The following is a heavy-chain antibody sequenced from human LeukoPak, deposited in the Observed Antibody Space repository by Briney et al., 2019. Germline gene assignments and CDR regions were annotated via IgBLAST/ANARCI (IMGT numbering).Heavy chain of an antibody. V-gene: IGHV1-18*01. CDR3: ASGAIGAFDI. CDR1: GYTLTELS. J-gene: IGHJ3*02. D-gene: IGHD4/OR15-4a*01. CDR2: ISAYNGNT. Sequence: GASVKVSCKVSGYTLTELSMHWVRQAPGKGLEWMGWISAYNGNTNYAQKLQGRVTMTTDTSTSTAYMELRSLRSDDTAVYYCASGAIGAFDIWGQGTMVTVSS.